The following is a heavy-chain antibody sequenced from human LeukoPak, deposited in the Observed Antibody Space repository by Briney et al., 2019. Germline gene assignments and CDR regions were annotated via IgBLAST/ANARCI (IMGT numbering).Heavy chain of an antibody. CDR1: GFTFSDYY. Sequence: GGSLRLSCAASGFTFSDYYMSWIRQAPGKGLEWISYISSSTYTNYADSVKGRFTISRDNAKNPMYLQMNSLRAEDTAVYYCARISGSYVFDYWGQGTWSPSPQ. D-gene: IGHD1-26*01. V-gene: IGHV3-11*03. J-gene: IGHJ4*02. CDR3: ARISGSYVFDY. CDR2: ISSSTYT.